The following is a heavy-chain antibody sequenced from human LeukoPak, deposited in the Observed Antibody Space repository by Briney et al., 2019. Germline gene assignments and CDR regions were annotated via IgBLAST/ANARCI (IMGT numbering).Heavy chain of an antibody. Sequence: GESLKISCKGSGYSFASYWIAWVRQMPGKGLEWMRGIYPGNSDITYSPSFQGQVTISADKSVSTAYLHWSSLKASDTAIYYCARHLSSISSCPNYWGQGTLVTVSS. D-gene: IGHD2-2*01. J-gene: IGHJ4*02. CDR3: ARHLSSISSCPNY. V-gene: IGHV5-51*01. CDR1: GYSFASYW. CDR2: IYPGNSDI.